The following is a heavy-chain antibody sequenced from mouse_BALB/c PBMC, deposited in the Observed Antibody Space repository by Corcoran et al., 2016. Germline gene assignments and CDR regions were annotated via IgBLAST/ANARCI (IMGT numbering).Heavy chain of an antibody. Sequence: QIQLVQSGPELKKPGETVKISCKASGYTFTNYGMNWVKQAPGKGLKWMGWINTYTGEPTYADDFKGRFSFSLETSASTAYLQINNLKNEDMATYFCARSAGVARGNYFDYWGQGTTRTVAS. J-gene: IGHJ2*01. CDR1: GYTFTNYG. CDR2: INTYTGEP. V-gene: IGHV9-1*02. CDR3: ARSAGVARGNYFDY. D-gene: IGHD1-1*01.